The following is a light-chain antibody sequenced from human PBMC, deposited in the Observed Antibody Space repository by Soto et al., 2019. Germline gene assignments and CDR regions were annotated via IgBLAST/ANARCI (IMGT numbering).Light chain of an antibody. CDR2: DAS. CDR3: QQRSNWIT. V-gene: IGKV3-11*01. Sequence: EIVLTQSPATLSLSPGERATLSCRASQSVSTYLGWYQQKPGQAPRLLIYDASNRATGIPARFSGGGSGTDFTLTISSLEPEDFAVYYCQQRSNWITFGQGTRLEIK. J-gene: IGKJ5*01. CDR1: QSVSTY.